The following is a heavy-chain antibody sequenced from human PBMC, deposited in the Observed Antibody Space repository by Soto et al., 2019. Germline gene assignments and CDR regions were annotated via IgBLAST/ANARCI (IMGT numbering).Heavy chain of an antibody. V-gene: IGHV3-23*01. J-gene: IGHJ5*01. Sequence: GSLRLSCAASGXADSNYSISCVRLAPGKGLEWVSSISGSGGGTFYADSVNGRFTISRDNFKNTLYLQMNSLIAEDTALYNCAKDHRPLQLRLGELSPLDCDSWGQGTLGTVS. D-gene: IGHD3-16*02. CDR2: ISGSGGGT. CDR3: AKDHRPLQLRLGELSPLDCDS. CDR1: GXADSNYS.